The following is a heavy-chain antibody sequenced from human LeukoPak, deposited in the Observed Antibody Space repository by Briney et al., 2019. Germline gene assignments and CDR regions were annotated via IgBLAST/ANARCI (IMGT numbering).Heavy chain of an antibody. J-gene: IGHJ3*02. D-gene: IGHD3-3*01. CDR3: ARGGVLRFLEWFQSGAFDI. Sequence: GGSLRLSCAASGFTFSSYEMNWVRQAPGKGLEWVSYISSSGSTIYCADSVKGRFTISRDNAKNSLYLQMNSLRAEDTAVYYCARGGVLRFLEWFQSGAFDIWGQGTMVTVSS. CDR2: ISSSGSTI. CDR1: GFTFSSYE. V-gene: IGHV3-48*03.